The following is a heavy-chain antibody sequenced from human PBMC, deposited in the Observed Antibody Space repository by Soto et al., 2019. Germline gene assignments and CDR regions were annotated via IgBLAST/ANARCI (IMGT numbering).Heavy chain of an antibody. CDR3: ARDYMAVVD. D-gene: IGHD2-15*01. V-gene: IGHV4-31*03. J-gene: IGHJ4*02. CDR2: IYHSGST. CDR1: GDYIRSGGYY. Sequence: QVQLQESGPRLVKPSQTLSLTCNVSGDYIRSGGYYWSWIRQRPGKDLEWIGYIYHSGSTYYNPSLKSRATISLDTSKNQFSLKLSSVTAADTAVYYCARDYMAVVDWGQGTLVTVSS.